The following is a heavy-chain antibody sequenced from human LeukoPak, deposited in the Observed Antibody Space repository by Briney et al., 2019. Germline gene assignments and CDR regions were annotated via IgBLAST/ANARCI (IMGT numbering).Heavy chain of an antibody. Sequence: GGSLRLSCAVSGFTVSRNYMSWVRQAPGRGLEWVSIIYSSGDTYYADSVKGRFNISRDNSNNTLYLQMNNLRAEDSGVYLCARDRRFGSSWY. CDR1: GFTVSRNY. J-gene: IGHJ2*01. V-gene: IGHV3-53*01. CDR3: ARDRRFGSSWY. CDR2: IYSSGDT. D-gene: IGHD6-13*01.